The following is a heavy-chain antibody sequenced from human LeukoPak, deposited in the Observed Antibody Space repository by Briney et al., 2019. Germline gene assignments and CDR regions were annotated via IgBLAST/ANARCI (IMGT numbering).Heavy chain of an antibody. V-gene: IGHV4-59*08. Sequence: PSETLSLTCTVSGGSITRYYLSWIRQPPGKGLEWIGYIYYSGITNYSPSLKSRVTISVDTSKNQFSLKVSSMTAADTAVYYCAGSQYDILTGTFDYWGQGALVTVSS. CDR3: AGSQYDILTGTFDY. CDR1: GGSITRYY. D-gene: IGHD3-9*01. J-gene: IGHJ4*02. CDR2: IYYSGIT.